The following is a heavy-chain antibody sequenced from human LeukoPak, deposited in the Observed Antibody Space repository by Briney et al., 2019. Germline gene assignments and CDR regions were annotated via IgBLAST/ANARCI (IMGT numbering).Heavy chain of an antibody. CDR2: ISAYNGNT. V-gene: IGHV1-18*01. Sequence: ASVKVSCKASGYTFTTYGISWVRQAPGQGLEWVGWISAYNGNTNNAQRLQGRVTMTTDTSTNTAYMELRSLISDDTAVYYCARVQIYGDYPYDYWGQGTLVTVSS. CDR1: GYTFTTYG. CDR3: ARVQIYGDYPYDY. J-gene: IGHJ4*02. D-gene: IGHD4-17*01.